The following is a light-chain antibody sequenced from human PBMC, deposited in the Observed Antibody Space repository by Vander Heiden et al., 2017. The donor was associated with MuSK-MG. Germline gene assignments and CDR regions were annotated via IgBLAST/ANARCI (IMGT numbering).Light chain of an antibody. J-gene: IGLJ3*02. CDR2: GVT. Sequence: QSPLTQPRPVSGSPGQSVTISCTGTGSDVGGYTYVSWYQQHSGKAPQLLIYGVTKRPSGVPDRFSGSKSGNTASLRISGLQAEDDADYYCCSYAGGYTLVFGGGTKLTVL. CDR1: GSDVGGYTY. CDR3: CSYAGGYTLV. V-gene: IGLV2-11*01.